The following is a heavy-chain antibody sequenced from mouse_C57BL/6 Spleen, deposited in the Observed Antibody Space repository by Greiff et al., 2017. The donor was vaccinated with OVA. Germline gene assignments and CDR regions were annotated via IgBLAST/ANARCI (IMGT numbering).Heavy chain of an antibody. J-gene: IGHJ2*01. D-gene: IGHD1-1*01. CDR1: GYSFTGYY. CDR2: INPSTGGT. V-gene: IGHV1-42*01. CDR3: ARDYYGSSLDY. Sequence: DVKLVESGPELVKPGASVKISCKASGYSFTGYYMNWVKQSPEKSLEWIGEINPSTGGTTYNQKFKAKATLTVDKSSSTAYMQLKSLTSEDSAVYYCARDYYGSSLDYWGQGTTLTVSS.